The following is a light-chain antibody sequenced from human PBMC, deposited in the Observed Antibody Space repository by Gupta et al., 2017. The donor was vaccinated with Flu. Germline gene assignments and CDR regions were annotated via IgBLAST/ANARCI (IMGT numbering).Light chain of an antibody. CDR1: SSNIGSNP. J-gene: IGLJ3*02. Sequence: QSVLTQPPSASGTPGQRVTIACSGRSSNIGSNPVNWYQQLPGTAAKLLIYNNSQRPSGVPERFSGSKSGTSASLAFSGLQSEDEADYYCAVWDDSRNGWVFGGGTKLTVL. CDR3: AVWDDSRNGWV. CDR2: NNS. V-gene: IGLV1-44*01.